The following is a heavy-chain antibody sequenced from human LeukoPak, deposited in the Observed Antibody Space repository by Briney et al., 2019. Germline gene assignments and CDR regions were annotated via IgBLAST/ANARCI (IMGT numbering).Heavy chain of an antibody. CDR1: GYSFTSYW. CDR3: ARQEGATDTAMAHFDY. CDR2: IYPGDSDT. Sequence: HGESLKISCKGSGYSFTSYWIGWVRQMPGKGLEWMGIIYPGDSDTRYSPSFQGQVTISADKSISTAYLQWSSLKASDTAMYYCARQEGATDTAMAHFDYWGQGTLVTVSS. D-gene: IGHD5-18*01. J-gene: IGHJ4*02. V-gene: IGHV5-51*01.